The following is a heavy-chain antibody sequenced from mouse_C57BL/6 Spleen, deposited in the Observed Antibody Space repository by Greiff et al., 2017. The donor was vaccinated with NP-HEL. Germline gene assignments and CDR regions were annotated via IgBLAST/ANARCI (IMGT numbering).Heavy chain of an antibody. J-gene: IGHJ1*03. CDR3: ARGAGVSSSYWYFDV. Sequence: VQLKQSGAELVKPGASVKLSCTASGFNIKDYYMHWVKQRTEQGLEWIGRIDPEDGETKYAPKFQGKATITADTSSNTAYLQLSILTSEDTAGYYCARGAGVSSSYWYFDVWGTGTTVTVSS. V-gene: IGHV14-2*01. CDR1: GFNIKDYY. CDR2: IDPEDGET. D-gene: IGHD1-1*01.